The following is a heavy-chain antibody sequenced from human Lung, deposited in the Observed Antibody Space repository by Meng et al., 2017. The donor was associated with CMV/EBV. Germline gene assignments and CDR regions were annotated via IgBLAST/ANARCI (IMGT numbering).Heavy chain of an antibody. J-gene: IGHJ6*02. Sequence: GGFLRLSCAASGFTFSSYAMHWVRQAPGKGLEWVANIRFDGTNKYHADSVKGRFTISRDNSKNTLYLQMNSLRAEDTAVYYCAKRGDSSGTYAMDVWGQGTTVTVSS. CDR2: IRFDGTNK. V-gene: IGHV3-30*02. CDR3: AKRGDSSGTYAMDV. D-gene: IGHD3-22*01. CDR1: GFTFSSYA.